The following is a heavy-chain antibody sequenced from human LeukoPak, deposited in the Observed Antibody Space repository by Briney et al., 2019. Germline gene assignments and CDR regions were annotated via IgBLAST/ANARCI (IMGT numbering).Heavy chain of an antibody. Sequence: GGSLKISCKGSGYSFNTYWIGWVRQMPGKGLEWMGIIYPGDSDTRYSPSFQGQVTISADKSISTAYLQWSSLKASDTAMYYCARQSIASRPSDYWGQGTLVTVSS. J-gene: IGHJ4*02. CDR3: ARQSIASRPSDY. V-gene: IGHV5-51*01. D-gene: IGHD6-6*01. CDR2: IYPGDSDT. CDR1: GYSFNTYW.